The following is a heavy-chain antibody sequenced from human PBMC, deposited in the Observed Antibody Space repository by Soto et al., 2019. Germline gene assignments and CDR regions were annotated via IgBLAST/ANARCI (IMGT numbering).Heavy chain of an antibody. CDR1: GFTVGNNY. J-gene: IGHJ4*02. D-gene: IGHD4-17*01. Sequence: EVQLVESGGGLVQPGGSLRLSCAASGFTVGNNYMAWVRQAPGQGLEWGSVIYSGGGTIYADSVKGRFTISRDNSKNTLYLQMNSLRADDTAVYYCARSSKDYGDFGWGPGTLVTGSS. CDR3: ARSSKDYGDFG. V-gene: IGHV3-66*01. CDR2: IYSGGGT.